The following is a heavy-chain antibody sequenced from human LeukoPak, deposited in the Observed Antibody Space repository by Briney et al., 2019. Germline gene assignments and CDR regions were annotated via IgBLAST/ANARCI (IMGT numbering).Heavy chain of an antibody. CDR1: GGSISSYY. Sequence: PSETLSLTCTVSGGSISSYYWTWLRQPPGKGLEWIGYIHYSGSSRSHPSLNSRVTMSVDTSKSQFSLKLTSVTAADTAVYYCARGRRTAVVTDFDYWGQGILVTVSS. CDR2: IHYSGSS. CDR3: ARGRRTAVVTDFDY. J-gene: IGHJ4*02. D-gene: IGHD2-21*02. V-gene: IGHV4-59*01.